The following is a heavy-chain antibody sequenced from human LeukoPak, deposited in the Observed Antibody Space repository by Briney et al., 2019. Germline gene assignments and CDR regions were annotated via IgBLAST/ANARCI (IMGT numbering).Heavy chain of an antibody. CDR3: ARGGELLRPADY. D-gene: IGHD1-26*01. Sequence: GGSLRLSCAASGFTFSSYWMSWVRQAPGKGLEWVANMNQDGSEKYYVDSVRGRFTISRDNAKNSLYLQMNNLRAEDTAVYYCARGGELLRPADYWGQGTLVTVSS. J-gene: IGHJ4*02. CDR1: GFTFSSYW. V-gene: IGHV3-7*01. CDR2: MNQDGSEK.